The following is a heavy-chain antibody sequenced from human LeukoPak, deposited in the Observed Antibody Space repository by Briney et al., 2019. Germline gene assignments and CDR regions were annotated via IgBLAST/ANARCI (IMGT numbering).Heavy chain of an antibody. Sequence: GGSLRLSCAASGFTFDDYAMHWVRQAPGKGLEWVSGISWNSGSIGYADSVKGRFTISRDNAKNSLYLQMNSLRAEDMALYYCAKGGCSSTSCYFWFDPWGQGTLVTVSP. V-gene: IGHV3-9*03. CDR2: ISWNSGSI. D-gene: IGHD2-2*01. J-gene: IGHJ5*02. CDR1: GFTFDDYA. CDR3: AKGGCSSTSCYFWFDP.